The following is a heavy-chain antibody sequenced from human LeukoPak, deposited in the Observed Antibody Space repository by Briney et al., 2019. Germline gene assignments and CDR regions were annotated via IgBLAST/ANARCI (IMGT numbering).Heavy chain of an antibody. CDR1: GGSFSGYY. CDR3: ARARYYYDSSGYYYYYYYMDV. Sequence: PSETLSLTCAVYGGSFSGYYWSWLRQPPGKGLEWIGEINHSGSTNYNPSLKSRGTISVDTSKNKCSLKLSSVTAADTAVYYCARARYYYDSSGYYYYYYYMDVWGKGTTVTVSS. D-gene: IGHD3-22*01. V-gene: IGHV4-34*01. J-gene: IGHJ6*03. CDR2: INHSGST.